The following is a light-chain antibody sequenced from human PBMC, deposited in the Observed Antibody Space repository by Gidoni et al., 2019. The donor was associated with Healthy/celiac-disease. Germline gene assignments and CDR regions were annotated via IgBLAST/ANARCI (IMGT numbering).Light chain of an antibody. CDR3: QQYYSTPLT. V-gene: IGKV4-1*01. Sequence: LMTQSPDSLAVSLGERATINCKSSQSVLYSSNNKNYLAWYQQKPGQPPKLLIYWASTRESGVPDRFSGSGSGTDFTLTISSLQAADVAVYYCQQYYSTPLTFGGGTRVEIK. CDR1: QSVLYSSNNKNY. J-gene: IGKJ4*01. CDR2: WAS.